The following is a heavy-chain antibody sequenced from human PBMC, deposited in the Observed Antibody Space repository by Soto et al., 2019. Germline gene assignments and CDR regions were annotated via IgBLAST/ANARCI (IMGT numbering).Heavy chain of an antibody. CDR1: GFTFSSYS. CDR3: ARGYDSSGYLFDY. CDR2: ISSSSSYI. V-gene: IGHV3-21*01. J-gene: IGHJ4*02. Sequence: EVQLVESGGGLVKPGGSLRLSCAASGFTFSSYSMNWVRQAPGKGLEWVSSISSSSSYIYYADSVKGRFTISRDNAKHSLYLQMNSLRAEDTAVYYCARGYDSSGYLFDYWGQGTLVTVSS. D-gene: IGHD3-22*01.